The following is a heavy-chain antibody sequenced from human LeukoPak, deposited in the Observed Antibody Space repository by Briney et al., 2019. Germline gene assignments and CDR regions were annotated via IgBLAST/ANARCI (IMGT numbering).Heavy chain of an antibody. CDR2: INPNSGGT. J-gene: IGHJ6*02. D-gene: IGHD2-2*01. CDR1: GYTFTGYY. Sequence: GASVKVSCKASGYTFTGYYMHWVRQAPGQGLEWMGWINPNSGGTNYAQKFQGRVTMTRDTSISTAYMELSRLRSDDTAVYYCARGISGPAAINGMDVWGQGTTVTVSS. V-gene: IGHV1-2*02. CDR3: ARGISGPAAINGMDV.